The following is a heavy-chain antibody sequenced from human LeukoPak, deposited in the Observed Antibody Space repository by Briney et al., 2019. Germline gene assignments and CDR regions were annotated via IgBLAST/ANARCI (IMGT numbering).Heavy chain of an antibody. CDR2: ISGSSSST. D-gene: IGHD3-3*01. V-gene: IGHV3-23*01. J-gene: IGHJ5*02. CDR3: AKGSGFWRA. CDR1: GLTFSSYA. Sequence: GGSLRLSCAASGLTFSSYAMRWLRQAPGKGREWVSVISGSSSSTYYADPGKGRFTISRDNSKNTLYLQMNSLRAEDAALYYCAKGSGFWRALGQGTLVTVSS.